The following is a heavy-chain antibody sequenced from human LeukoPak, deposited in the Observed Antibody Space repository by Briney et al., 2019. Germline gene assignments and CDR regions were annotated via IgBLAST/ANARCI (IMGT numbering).Heavy chain of an antibody. V-gene: IGHV4-59*12. CDR3: ARVEGIVGATTFDY. J-gene: IGHJ4*02. CDR1: GGSISSYY. CDR2: IYYSGST. D-gene: IGHD1-26*01. Sequence: PETLSLTCTVSGGSISSYYWSWIRQPPGKGLEWIGYIYYSGSTNYNPSLKSRVTISVDTPKNQFSLKLSSVTAADTAVYYCARVEGIVGATTFDYWGQGTLVTVSS.